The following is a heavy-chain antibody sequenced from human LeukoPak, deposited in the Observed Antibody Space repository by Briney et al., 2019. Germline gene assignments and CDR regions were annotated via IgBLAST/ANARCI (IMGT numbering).Heavy chain of an antibody. V-gene: IGHV1-8*01. Sequence: ASVKVSCEASGYTFTSFDINWVRQATGQGLEWMGWMNPNSGNTGYAQKFQGRVTMTRNTSISTAYMELSSLRSEDTAVYYCARSRGITGTTQVLDPWGQGTLVTVSS. CDR2: MNPNSGNT. J-gene: IGHJ5*02. D-gene: IGHD1-7*01. CDR1: GYTFTSFD. CDR3: ARSRGITGTTQVLDP.